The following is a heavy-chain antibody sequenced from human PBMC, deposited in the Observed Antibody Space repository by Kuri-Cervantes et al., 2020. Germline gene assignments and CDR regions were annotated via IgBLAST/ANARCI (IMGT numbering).Heavy chain of an antibody. Sequence: GGSLRLSCAASGFTFSSYGMHWGRQAPGKGLEWVAFIRYDGSKKYYADSVKGRFTISRDNSKNTLYLQMGSLRAEDMAVYYCAGGGGVYGDYVLGYWGQGTLVTVSS. D-gene: IGHD4-17*01. J-gene: IGHJ4*02. CDR3: AGGGGVYGDYVLGY. CDR2: IRYDGSKK. V-gene: IGHV3-30*02. CDR1: GFTFSSYG.